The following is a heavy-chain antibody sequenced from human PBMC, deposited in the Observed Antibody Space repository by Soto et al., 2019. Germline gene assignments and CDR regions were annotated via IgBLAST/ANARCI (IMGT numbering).Heavy chain of an antibody. Sequence: EVQLLESGGGLVQPGGSLRLSCAASGFTFSSYAMSWVRQAPGKGLEWVSAISGSGGSTYYADSVKGRFTISRDNSKNTLYLQINSLRAEDTAVYYCAKSRRIVVVVAAIAYWGQGTLVTVSS. CDR3: AKSRRIVVVVAAIAY. CDR2: ISGSGGST. V-gene: IGHV3-23*01. J-gene: IGHJ4*02. D-gene: IGHD2-15*01. CDR1: GFTFSSYA.